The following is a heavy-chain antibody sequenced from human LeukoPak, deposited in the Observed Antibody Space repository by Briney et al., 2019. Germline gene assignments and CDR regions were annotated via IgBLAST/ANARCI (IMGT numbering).Heavy chain of an antibody. D-gene: IGHD3-22*01. Sequence: GESLKISCKGSGYSFTSYWIAWVRQMPGKGLEWMGIIYPDDSDTRDSPSFQGQVTISADKSISTAYLQWSSLKASDTAMYYCARKGAYYDSSGHIDYWGQGTLVTVSS. V-gene: IGHV5-51*01. CDR2: IYPDDSDT. CDR1: GYSFTSYW. CDR3: ARKGAYYDSSGHIDY. J-gene: IGHJ4*02.